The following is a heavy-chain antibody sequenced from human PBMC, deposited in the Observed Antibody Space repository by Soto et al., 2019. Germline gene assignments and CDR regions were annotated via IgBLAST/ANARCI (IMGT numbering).Heavy chain of an antibody. CDR2: IIPIFGTA. D-gene: IGHD6-13*01. CDR3: AREAHWGIAAAGTGLYYFDY. V-gene: IGHV1-69*13. CDR1: GGAFSNHA. J-gene: IGHJ4*02. Sequence: GASVKVSCKAAGGAFSNHAISWVRQAPGQGLEWMGGIIPIFGTANYAQKFQGRVTITADESTSTAYMELSSLRSEDTAVYYCAREAHWGIAAAGTGLYYFDYWGQGTLVTVSS.